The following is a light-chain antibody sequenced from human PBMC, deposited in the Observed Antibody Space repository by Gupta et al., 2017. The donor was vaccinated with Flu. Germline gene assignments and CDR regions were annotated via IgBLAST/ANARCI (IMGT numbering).Light chain of an antibody. CDR1: SSDVGGYNY. CDR2: EVS. CDR3: SSYTSSSTRV. J-gene: IGLJ1*01. V-gene: IGLV2-14*01. Sequence: QSALTQPAPVSGSPGQSITISCPGTSSDVGGYNYVSWYQQHPGKAPKLMIYEVSNRPSGVSNRFSGSKSGNTASLTISGLQAEDEADYYCSSYTSSSTRVFGTGTKVTVL.